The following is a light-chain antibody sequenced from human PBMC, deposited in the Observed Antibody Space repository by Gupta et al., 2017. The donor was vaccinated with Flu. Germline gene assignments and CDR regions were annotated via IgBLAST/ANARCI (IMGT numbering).Light chain of an antibody. J-gene: IGKJ1*01. CDR3: EQSFTSRT. CDR2: SAS. V-gene: IGKV1-39*01. CDR1: QSISGY. Sequence: DIQMTQSPSSLSASVGDRVTITCRASQSISGYLHWEQQKPGKAPKLIYSASKWQSGVTSSFSGSAFEKDFTLISNRRQTEDCANYYGEQSFTSRTFGQGTTVEIK.